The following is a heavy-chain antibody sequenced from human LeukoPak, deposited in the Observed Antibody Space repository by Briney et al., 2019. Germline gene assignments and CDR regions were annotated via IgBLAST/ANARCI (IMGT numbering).Heavy chain of an antibody. D-gene: IGHD6-19*01. Sequence: SETLSLTCTVSGYSSSGGYYWGWIRQPPGKGLEWIGTICQSVSTYYNPSLKSRVTTSVDTSKNQFSLKLSSVTAADTAVYYYARNNSNGFDFWSQGTLVTVSS. V-gene: IGHV4-38-2*02. CDR2: ICQSVST. CDR3: ARNNSNGFDF. J-gene: IGHJ4*02. CDR1: GYSSSGGYY.